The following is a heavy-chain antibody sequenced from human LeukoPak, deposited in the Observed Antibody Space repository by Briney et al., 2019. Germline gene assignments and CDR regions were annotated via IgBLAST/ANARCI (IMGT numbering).Heavy chain of an antibody. V-gene: IGHV3-9*03. CDR3: AKDSGSSGYYGSRGAFDI. CDR2: ISWNSGSI. D-gene: IGHD3-22*01. J-gene: IGHJ3*02. CDR1: GFTFDDYA. Sequence: PGRSLRLSCAASGFTFDDYAMHWVRQAPGKGLGWVSGISWNSGSIGHADSVKGRFTISRDNAKNSLYLQMNSLRAEDMALHYCAKDSGSSGYYGSRGAFDIWGQGTMVTVSS.